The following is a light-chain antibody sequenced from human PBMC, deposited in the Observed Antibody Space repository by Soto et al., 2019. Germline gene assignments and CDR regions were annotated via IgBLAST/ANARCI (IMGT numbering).Light chain of an antibody. J-gene: IGKJ2*01. CDR2: GAS. CDR1: QSISSN. CDR3: QQYTNWPPLYT. V-gene: IGKV3-15*01. Sequence: EIVMTQSPATLSMSPGERATLSCRASQSISSNLAWYQQKPGQAPRLLIYGASTRATGIPARFSGSGSGTDFTLTISSLQSEDFAIYYCQQYTNWPPLYTFGQGTKLENK.